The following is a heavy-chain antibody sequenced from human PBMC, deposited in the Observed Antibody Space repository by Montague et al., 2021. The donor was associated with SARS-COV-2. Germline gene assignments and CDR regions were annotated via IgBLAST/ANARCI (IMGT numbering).Heavy chain of an antibody. Sequence: SETLSLTCTLSGGSISSNNYYWDWIRQPPGKGLEWIGNIYDSGSTNYNPSLKSRVTISVDTSKNQFSLKLSAVTAADTAVYYCARENTMTTFGGPYYIDSWGQGTLVTVSA. CDR3: ARENTMTTFGGPYYIDS. D-gene: IGHD3-10*02. J-gene: IGHJ4*02. CDR2: IYDSGST. CDR1: GGSISSNNYY. V-gene: IGHV4-39*07.